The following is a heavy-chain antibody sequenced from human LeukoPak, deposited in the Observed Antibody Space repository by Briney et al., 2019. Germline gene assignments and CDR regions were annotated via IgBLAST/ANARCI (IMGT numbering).Heavy chain of an antibody. CDR1: GFTFDDYA. CDR2: ISWNSGSI. D-gene: IGHD5-18*01. J-gene: IGHJ4*02. Sequence: GRSLRLSCAASGFTFDDYAMHWVRQAPGKGLEWVSGISWNSGSIGYADSVKGRFTISRDNAKNSLYLQMNSLRAEDTALYYCAKGGGYSYGYGWYFDYWGQGTLVTVSS. V-gene: IGHV3-9*01. CDR3: AKGGGYSYGYGWYFDY.